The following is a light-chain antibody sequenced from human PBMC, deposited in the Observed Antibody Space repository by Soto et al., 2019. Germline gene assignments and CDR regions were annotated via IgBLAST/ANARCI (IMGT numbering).Light chain of an antibody. CDR3: QQYNSYTWT. CDR1: QSVSSN. J-gene: IGKJ1*01. CDR2: GAS. Sequence: EIAMTQSPATLSVSPGERATLSCRASQSVSSNLAWYQQKPGQAPRLLIYGASTRATGIPARFSSSGSGTEFTLTISSLQSEDFALYYCQQYNSYTWTFGQGTKVDIK. V-gene: IGKV3-15*01.